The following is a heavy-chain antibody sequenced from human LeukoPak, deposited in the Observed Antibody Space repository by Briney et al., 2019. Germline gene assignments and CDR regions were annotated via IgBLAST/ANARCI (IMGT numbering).Heavy chain of an antibody. J-gene: IGHJ4*02. CDR3: ARDRADSSTIDY. CDR2: IYYSGST. D-gene: IGHD1-26*01. CDR1: GGSISSGGYY. V-gene: IGHV4-31*03. Sequence: SETLSLTCTVSGGSISSGGYYWSWIRQHPGKGLEWIGYIYYSGSTYYNPSLKSRVTISVDTSKNQFSLKLSSVAAADTAVYYCARDRADSSTIDYWGQGTLVTVSS.